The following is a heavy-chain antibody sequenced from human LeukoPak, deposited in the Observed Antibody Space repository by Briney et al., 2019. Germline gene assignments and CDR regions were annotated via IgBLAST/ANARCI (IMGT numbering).Heavy chain of an antibody. D-gene: IGHD6-13*01. J-gene: IGHJ5*02. CDR2: TYYRSKWYN. CDR1: GDSVSSNSAA. CDR3: ARSPYSSSWYGYNWFDP. Sequence: SQTLSLTCALSGDSVSSNSAAWNWLRQSPSRGLEWLGRTYYRSKWYNDYAVSVQSLITINPDTSNNQFSLQLNSVTPEDTAVYYCARSPYSSSWYGYNWFDPWGQGTLVTVSS. V-gene: IGHV6-1*01.